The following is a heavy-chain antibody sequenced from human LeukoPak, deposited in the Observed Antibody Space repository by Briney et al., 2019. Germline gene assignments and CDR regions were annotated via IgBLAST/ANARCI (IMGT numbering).Heavy chain of an antibody. CDR3: ARDSSGWYHWFDP. V-gene: IGHV4-59*01. D-gene: IGHD6-19*01. CDR1: GGSFSGYY. Sequence: SETLSLTCAVYGGSFSGYYWSWIRQPPGKGLEWIGYIYYSGSTNYNPSLKSRVTISVDTSKNQFSLKLSSVTAADTAVYYCARDSSGWYHWFDPWGQGTLVTVSS. J-gene: IGHJ5*02. CDR2: IYYSGST.